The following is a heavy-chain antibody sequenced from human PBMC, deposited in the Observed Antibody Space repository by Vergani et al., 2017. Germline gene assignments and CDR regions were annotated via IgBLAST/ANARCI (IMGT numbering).Heavy chain of an antibody. J-gene: IGHJ4*02. D-gene: IGHD6-13*01. V-gene: IGHV3-21*01. CDR3: ARVGSDSSSPDKNDY. Sequence: EVQLLESGGGLVKPGGSLRLSCAASGFTFSSYSMNWVRQAPGKGLEWVSSISSSSSYIYYADSVKGRFTISRDNAKNSLYLQMNSLRAEDTAVYYCARVGSDSSSPDKNDYWGQGTLVTVSS. CDR1: GFTFSSYS. CDR2: ISSSSSYI.